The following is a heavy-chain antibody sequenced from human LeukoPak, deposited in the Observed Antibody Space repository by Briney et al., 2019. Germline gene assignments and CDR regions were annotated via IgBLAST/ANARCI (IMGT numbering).Heavy chain of an antibody. CDR1: GGTFSSYA. D-gene: IGHD1-1*01. J-gene: IGHJ4*02. V-gene: IGHV1-69*05. Sequence: SVKVSCKASGGTFSSYAISWVRQAPGQGLEWMGGIIPIFGTANYAQKFQGRVTITTDESTSTAYMELSSLRSEDTAVYYCASLGKLERRWDYYFDYWGQGTLVTVSS. CDR2: IIPIFGTA. CDR3: ASLGKLERRWDYYFDY.